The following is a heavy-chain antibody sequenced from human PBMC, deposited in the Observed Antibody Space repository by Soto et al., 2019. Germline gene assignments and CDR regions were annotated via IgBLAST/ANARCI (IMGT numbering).Heavy chain of an antibody. CDR1: GFTFSGSA. J-gene: IGHJ6*03. D-gene: IGHD2-2*01. V-gene: IGHV3-73*01. CDR2: IRSKANSYAT. Sequence: EVQLVESGGGLVQPGGSLKLSCAASGFTFSGSAMHWVRQASGKGLEWVGRIRSKANSYATAYAASVKGRFTISRDDSKNTAYLQMNSLKTEDTAVYYCTRIQGGVVLAARDYYYYMDVWGKGTTVTVSS. CDR3: TRIQGGVVLAARDYYYYMDV.